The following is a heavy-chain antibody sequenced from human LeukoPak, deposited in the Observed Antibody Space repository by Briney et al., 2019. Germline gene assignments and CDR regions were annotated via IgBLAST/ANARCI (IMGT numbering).Heavy chain of an antibody. CDR1: GFTFSSYA. CDR2: ISGSGGST. Sequence: GGSLRLSCAASGFTFSSYAMSWVRQAPGKGLEWVSAISGSGGSTYYADSVKGRFTISRDNSKNTLYLQMNSLRAEDTAVYYCAGMAYYDFWSGSFDYWGQGTLVTVSS. D-gene: IGHD3-3*01. J-gene: IGHJ4*02. V-gene: IGHV3-23*01. CDR3: AGMAYYDFWSGSFDY.